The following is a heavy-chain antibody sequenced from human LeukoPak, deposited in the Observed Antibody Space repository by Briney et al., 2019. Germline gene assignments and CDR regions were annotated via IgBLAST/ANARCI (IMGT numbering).Heavy chain of an antibody. V-gene: IGHV3-23*01. D-gene: IGHD6-13*01. Sequence: GGSLRLSCAASGFTLSTYAMSWVRQAPGEGLEWVSAISGGGATSYYADSVEGRFTISRDISKNTLYLQMNSLRAEDTAVYYCAKDGSSGIAAAADAFDLWGQGTMVTVSS. CDR1: GFTLSTYA. CDR3: AKDGSSGIAAAADAFDL. J-gene: IGHJ3*01. CDR2: ISGGGATS.